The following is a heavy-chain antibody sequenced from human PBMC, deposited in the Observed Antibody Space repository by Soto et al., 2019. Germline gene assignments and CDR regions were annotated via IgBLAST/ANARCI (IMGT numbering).Heavy chain of an antibody. V-gene: IGHV4-59*01. CDR3: ARGSGYDSRHFYY. CDR1: GGAISSYY. J-gene: IGHJ4*02. D-gene: IGHD5-12*01. CDR2: IYYSGST. Sequence: KPSETLSLTCTVSGGAISSYYWTWMREPPGKGLEWIGYIYYSGSTNYNPSLKSRVTISVDTSKNQFSLKLSSVTAADTAVYYCARGSGYDSRHFYYWGQGTLVTVSS.